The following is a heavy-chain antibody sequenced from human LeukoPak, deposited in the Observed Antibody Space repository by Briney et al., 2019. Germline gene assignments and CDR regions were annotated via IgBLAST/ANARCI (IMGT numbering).Heavy chain of an antibody. CDR1: GFNFRSSA. D-gene: IGHD2-21*02. J-gene: IGHJ4*02. CDR2: ISGSGERT. Sequence: GGSLRLSCAASGFNFRSSAMIWVRQAPGVGMEWVSGISGSGERTYYADSVRGRFTISRDNYRDTLYLQMDSLRAEDSGVYFCVKGDIVVITAVWRDWGQGILVTVSS. CDR3: VKGDIVVITAVWRD. V-gene: IGHV3-23*01.